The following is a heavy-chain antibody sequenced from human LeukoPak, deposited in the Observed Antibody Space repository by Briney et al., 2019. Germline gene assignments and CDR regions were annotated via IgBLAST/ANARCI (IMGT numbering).Heavy chain of an antibody. V-gene: IGHV5-51*01. D-gene: IGHD2-15*01. J-gene: IGHJ4*02. CDR3: ATGRYCSGGSCRRNYFDY. CDR2: IYPGDSDT. CDR1: GYSFTSYW. Sequence: GESLKISCKGSGYSFTSYWIGWVRQMTGKGLEWMGIIYPGDSDTRYSPSFQGQVTISADKSISTAYLQWSSLKASDTAMYYCATGRYCSGGSCRRNYFDYWGQGTLVTVSS.